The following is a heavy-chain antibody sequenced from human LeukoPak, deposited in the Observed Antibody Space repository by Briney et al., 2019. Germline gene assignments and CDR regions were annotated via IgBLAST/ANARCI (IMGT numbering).Heavy chain of an antibody. J-gene: IGHJ4*02. CDR1: GGSFSGYY. V-gene: IGHV4-34*01. Sequence: KPSETLSLTCAVYGGSFSGYYWSWIRQPPGKGLEWVGEINHSGSTNYNPSLKSRVTISVDTSKNQFSLKLSSVTAADTAVYYCARGRSGYDPSHFDYWGQGTLVTVSS. CDR2: INHSGST. CDR3: ARGRSGYDPSHFDY. D-gene: IGHD5-12*01.